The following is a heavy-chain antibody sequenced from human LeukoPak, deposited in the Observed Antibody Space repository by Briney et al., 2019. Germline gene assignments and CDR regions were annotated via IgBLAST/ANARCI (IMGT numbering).Heavy chain of an antibody. D-gene: IGHD5-24*01. CDR3: ARGDGYNRYDF. CDR1: GYTFTSYW. CDR2: IYPGDSDT. J-gene: IGHJ4*02. V-gene: IGHV5-51*01. Sequence: GESLKISCKGSGYTFTSYWIAWVRQMPGKGLEWMGIIYPGDSDTRYSPSFQGQVTISADKSISIAYLQWSSLKAPDTAMYYCARGDGYNRYDFWGQGTLVTVSS.